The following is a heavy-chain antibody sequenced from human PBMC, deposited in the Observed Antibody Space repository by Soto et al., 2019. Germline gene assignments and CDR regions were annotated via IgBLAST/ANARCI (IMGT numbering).Heavy chain of an antibody. J-gene: IGHJ4*02. V-gene: IGHV1-69*13. CDR3: ANAPYSSGWYDY. D-gene: IGHD6-19*01. CDR1: GGTFSSYA. Sequence: ASVKVSCKASGGTFSSYAISWVRQAPGQGLEWMGGIIPIFGTANYAQKFQGRVTITADESTSTAYMELSSLRSEDTAVYYCANAPYSSGWYDYWGQGTLVIVSS. CDR2: IIPIFGTA.